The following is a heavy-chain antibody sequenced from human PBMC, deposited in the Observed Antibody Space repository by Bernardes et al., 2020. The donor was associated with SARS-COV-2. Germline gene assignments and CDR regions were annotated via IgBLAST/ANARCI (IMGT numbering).Heavy chain of an antibody. D-gene: IGHD1-26*01. Sequence: GGSLRLSCAASGFTFSDYWMHWVRQVPGKGLVWISRISGDGSFTTYADSVKGRLTISRDNAKNTLYLQVNSLRAEDMGVYYCVRDRHYSGSYVGWAYWGLGALVTVSS. CDR3: VRDRHYSGSYVGWAY. J-gene: IGHJ4*02. CDR2: ISGDGSFT. CDR1: GFTFSDYW. V-gene: IGHV3-74*03.